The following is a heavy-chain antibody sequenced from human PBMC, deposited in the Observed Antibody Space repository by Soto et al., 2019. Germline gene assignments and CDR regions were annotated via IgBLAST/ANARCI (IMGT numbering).Heavy chain of an antibody. CDR3: ARGPTRRYCSGGSCYSRVDFDI. Sequence: ASVKVSCKASGYTFTSYDINWVRQATGQGLEWMGWMNPNSGNTGYAQKFQGRVTMTRNTSISTAYMELSSLRSEDTAVYYCARGPTRRYCSGGSCYSRVDFDIWGQGTMVTVSS. J-gene: IGHJ3*02. CDR1: GYTFTSYD. D-gene: IGHD2-15*01. V-gene: IGHV1-8*01. CDR2: MNPNSGNT.